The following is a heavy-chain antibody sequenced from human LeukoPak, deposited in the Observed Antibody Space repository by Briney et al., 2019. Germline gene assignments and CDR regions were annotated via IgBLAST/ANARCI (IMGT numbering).Heavy chain of an antibody. CDR2: IHSDGST. V-gene: IGHV3-66*01. CDR3: ARGGSSYGGIDY. CDR1: GFTFSTYV. D-gene: IGHD5-18*01. Sequence: GGSLRLSCAASGFTFSTYVMDWVRQAPGKGLEWVAVIHSDGSTFYADSVKDRFTISRDNSKNTLYFQMNSLRAEDTAVYYCARGGSSYGGIDYWGQGTLVTVSS. J-gene: IGHJ4*02.